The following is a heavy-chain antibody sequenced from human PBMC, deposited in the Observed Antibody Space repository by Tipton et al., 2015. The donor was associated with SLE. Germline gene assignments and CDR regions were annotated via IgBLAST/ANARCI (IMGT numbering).Heavy chain of an antibody. J-gene: IGHJ4*02. CDR2: FFTSEST. D-gene: IGHD3-3*01. CDR1: GDSITRGNYY. CDR3: ARADFWGGYLDS. Sequence: TLSLTCTVSGDSITRGNYYWTWIRQPAGKGLEWIGRFFTSESTNYNPSLKSRVTISLDTSNNRFSLRLSSVTAADTAVYFCARADFWGGYLDSWGQGTLATVSS. V-gene: IGHV4-61*02.